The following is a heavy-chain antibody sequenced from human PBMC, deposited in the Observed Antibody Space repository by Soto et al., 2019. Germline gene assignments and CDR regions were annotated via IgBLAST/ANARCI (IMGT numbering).Heavy chain of an antibody. V-gene: IGHV4-34*01. CDR2: INHSGST. CDR3: ARVYYDSNY. Sequence: QVQLQQWGAGLLKPSETLSLTCAVYGGSFSGYYWSWIRQPPGKGLEWIGEINHSGSTNYNPSLKRSVTISVNTAKDQFSLKLSSGTAGDTAVYYCARVYYDSNYWGQGTLVTVSS. D-gene: IGHD3-22*01. CDR1: GGSFSGYY. J-gene: IGHJ4*02.